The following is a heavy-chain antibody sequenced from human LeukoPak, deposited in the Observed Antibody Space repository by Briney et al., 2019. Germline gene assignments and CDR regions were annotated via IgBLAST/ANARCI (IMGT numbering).Heavy chain of an antibody. V-gene: IGHV3-23*01. CDR1: GFTFNSYA. CDR3: AKDNGYCTSTSCFLEY. J-gene: IGHJ4*02. CDR2: ISGSGGST. D-gene: IGHD2-2*03. Sequence: GGSLRLSCVASGFTFNSYAMSWVRQAPGKGLEWVSAISGSGGSTYYADYVKGRFTISRDNSKSTLYLQMNSLGAEDTALYYCAKDNGYCTSTSCFLEYWGQGTLATVSS.